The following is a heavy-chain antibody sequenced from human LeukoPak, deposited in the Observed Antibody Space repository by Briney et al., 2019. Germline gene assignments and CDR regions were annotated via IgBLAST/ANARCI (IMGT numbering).Heavy chain of an antibody. Sequence: ASVKVSCKASGYTFTGYYMHWVRQAPGQGLEWMGRINPNSGGTNYAQKFQGRVTMTRDTSISTAHMELSRLRSDDTAVYYCARDHSSSKNYYYYMDVWGKGTTVTVSS. CDR3: ARDHSSSKNYYYYMDV. V-gene: IGHV1-2*06. CDR2: INPNSGGT. D-gene: IGHD6-6*01. CDR1: GYTFTGYY. J-gene: IGHJ6*03.